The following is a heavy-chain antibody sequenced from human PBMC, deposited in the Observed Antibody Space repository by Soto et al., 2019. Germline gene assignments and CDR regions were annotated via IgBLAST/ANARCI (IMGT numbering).Heavy chain of an antibody. Sequence: QVQLQESGPGLVKPSQTLSLTCTVSGGSISSGDYYWSWIRQPPGKGLEWIGYIYYSGSTNYNPSLKSRVTISVDTSKNQFSLKLSSVTAADTAVYYCARGYYDTSGQSNTFDIWGQGTMVTVSS. CDR3: ARGYYDTSGQSNTFDI. J-gene: IGHJ3*02. D-gene: IGHD3-22*01. CDR2: IYYSGST. CDR1: GGSISSGDYY. V-gene: IGHV4-30-4*01.